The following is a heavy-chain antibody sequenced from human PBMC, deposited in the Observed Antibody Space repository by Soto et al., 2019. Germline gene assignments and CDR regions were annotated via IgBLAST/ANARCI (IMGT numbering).Heavy chain of an antibody. CDR3: ARGGNIVSFAYYCDMDV. CDR2: ISTSGTTI. CDR1: GFTFSDYY. D-gene: IGHD5-12*01. Sequence: ESGGGLVKPGGSLRLSCAASGFTFSDYYMSWIRQAPGKGLEWVSYISTSGTTIYYADSVKGRFTISRDNAKNSLYLQMNSLRAEDTAVYYCARGGNIVSFAYYCDMDVWGQGTTVTVSS. J-gene: IGHJ6*02. V-gene: IGHV3-11*01.